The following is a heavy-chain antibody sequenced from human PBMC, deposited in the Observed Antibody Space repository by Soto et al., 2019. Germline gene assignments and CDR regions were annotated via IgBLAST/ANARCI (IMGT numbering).Heavy chain of an antibody. J-gene: IGHJ6*02. CDR1: GYTFTSYG. D-gene: IGHD4-17*01. CDR2: ISAYNGNT. Sequence: QVQLVQSGAEVKKPGASVKVSCKASGYTFTSYGISWVRQAPGQGREWMGWISAYNGNTNYAQNLQGRVTMTTDTSTSTAYMERRSLRSDDTAVYYCARDASLPYGDYAPYYYYGMDVWGQGTTVTVSS. V-gene: IGHV1-18*01. CDR3: ARDASLPYGDYAPYYYYGMDV.